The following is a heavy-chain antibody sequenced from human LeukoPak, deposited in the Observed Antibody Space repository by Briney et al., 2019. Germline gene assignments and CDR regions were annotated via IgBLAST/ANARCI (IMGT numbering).Heavy chain of an antibody. CDR3: ALRFDY. CDR2: ISTSCSGT. CDR1: GFIFSSYE. V-gene: IGHV3-48*03. J-gene: IGHJ4*02. Sequence: GGSLRLSRAASGFIFSSYEMNWVRQAPGKGLEWVSYISTSCSGTYYADSVKGRFTISRDNAKNSLYLQMNSLRAEDTAVYYCALRFDYWGQGTLVTVSS.